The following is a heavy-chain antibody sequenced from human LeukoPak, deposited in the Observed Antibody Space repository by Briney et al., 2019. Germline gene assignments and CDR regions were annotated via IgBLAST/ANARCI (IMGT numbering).Heavy chain of an antibody. CDR3: TTDTVSLGGLQGYYYMDV. D-gene: IGHD4-11*01. J-gene: IGHJ6*03. V-gene: IGHV3-33*01. CDR2: IWYDGSNE. Sequence: PGRSLRLSCAASGFTFSSYGMHWVRQAPGKGLEWVAVIWYDGSNEYYADSVKGRFIISRDNSKNTLYLQMNSLKTEDTAVYYCTTDTVSLGGLQGYYYMDVWGKGTTVTVSS. CDR1: GFTFSSYG.